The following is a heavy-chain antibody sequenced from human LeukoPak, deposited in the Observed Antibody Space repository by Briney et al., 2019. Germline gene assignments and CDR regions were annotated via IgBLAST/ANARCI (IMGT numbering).Heavy chain of an antibody. V-gene: IGHV4-34*01. CDR1: GGSFSGYY. CDR3: ARGLPGYSYGDAFDT. J-gene: IGHJ3*02. CDR2: INHSGST. Sequence: SETLFLTCAVYGGSFSGYYWSWIRQPPGKGLEWIGEINHSGSTNYNPSLKSRVTISVDTSKNQFSLKLSSVTAADTAVYYCARGLPGYSYGDAFDTWGQGTMVTVSS. D-gene: IGHD5-18*01.